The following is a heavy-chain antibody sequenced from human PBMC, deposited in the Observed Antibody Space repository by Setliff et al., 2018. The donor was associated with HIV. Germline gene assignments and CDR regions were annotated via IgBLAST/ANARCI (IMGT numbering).Heavy chain of an antibody. CDR1: NGSFSGYY. CDR2: INHSGST. D-gene: IGHD5-18*01. CDR3: AAWGPRYSYAPYFFDS. V-gene: IGHV4-34*01. J-gene: IGHJ4*02. Sequence: PSETLSLTCAVYNGSFSGYYWTWIRQPPGKGLGWIGEINHSGSTNYSPSLKSRVTISVDASRNQFSLRLSSVTAADTAVYYCAAWGPRYSYAPYFFDSWGQGTLVTVS.